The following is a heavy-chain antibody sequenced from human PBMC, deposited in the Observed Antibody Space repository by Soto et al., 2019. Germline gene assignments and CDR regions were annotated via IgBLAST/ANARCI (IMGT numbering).Heavy chain of an antibody. CDR2: IIPIFGTA. V-gene: IGHV1-69*01. CDR1: GGTFISYA. J-gene: IGHJ6*02. Sequence: HVQLVQSGAEVKKPGSSVKVSCKASGGTFISYAISWVRQAPGQGLEWMVGIIPIFGTAKYAQKFQGRVTITEDEYTSTAEMELSSLRSEDTALYYGAREVVLVPAAPVVGMDVWGQGTTVTGSS. CDR3: AREVVLVPAAPVVGMDV. D-gene: IGHD2-2*01.